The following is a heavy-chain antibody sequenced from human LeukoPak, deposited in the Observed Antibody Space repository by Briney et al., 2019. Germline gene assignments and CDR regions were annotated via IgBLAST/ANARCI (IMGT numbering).Heavy chain of an antibody. Sequence: ASVKVSCKASVYTFTNFYIHWVRQAPGQGLEWMGWMNPNSGDTSYAREFQDRVTMTRDTSLSTAYMELSRLRSDDTAVYFCAGRPINCIITNCYVDYWGQGTLVTVSS. J-gene: IGHJ4*02. D-gene: IGHD2-2*01. CDR3: AGRPINCIITNCYVDY. CDR2: MNPNSGDT. CDR1: VYTFTNFY. V-gene: IGHV1-2*02.